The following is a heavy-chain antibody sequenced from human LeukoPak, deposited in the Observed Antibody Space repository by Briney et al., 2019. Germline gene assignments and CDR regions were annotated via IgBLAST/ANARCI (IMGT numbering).Heavy chain of an antibody. CDR3: ARADPNASGYFYRFNWFDP. V-gene: IGHV4-59*01. CDR2: IYSSGST. J-gene: IGHJ5*02. CDR1: GGSISSCY. D-gene: IGHD3-10*01. Sequence: NPSETLSLTCTVSGGSISSCYWNWVRQPPGKGLEWIGNIYSSGSTDYNPSLKSRVTISLDTSKFQFSLRLNSVTAADTAVYYCARADPNASGYFYRFNWFDPWGQGTLVTVSS.